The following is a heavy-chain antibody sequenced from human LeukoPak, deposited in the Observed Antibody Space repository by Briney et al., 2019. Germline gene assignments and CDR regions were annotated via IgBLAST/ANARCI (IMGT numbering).Heavy chain of an antibody. Sequence: SETLSLTCAVYGGSFSGYYWSWIRQPPGKGLEWIGEINHGGSTNYNPSLKSRVTISVDTSKNQFSLKLSSVTAADTAVYYCARGRGYSYGWVYWGQGTLVTVSS. CDR1: GGSFSGYY. V-gene: IGHV4-34*01. CDR3: ARGRGYSYGWVY. J-gene: IGHJ4*02. CDR2: INHGGST. D-gene: IGHD5-18*01.